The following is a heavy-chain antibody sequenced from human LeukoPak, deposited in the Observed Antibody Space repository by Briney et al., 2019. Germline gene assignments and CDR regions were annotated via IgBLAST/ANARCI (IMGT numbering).Heavy chain of an antibody. CDR1: GFTFSYSG. V-gene: IGHV3-33*06. Sequence: GGSLRLSCAASGFTFSYSGMHWVRQAPGKGLDWVAVIWYDASYLYYADTVKGRFTISRDNSKNTMYLQMNNLRAEDTAVYYCAKIVQFTAATGTGLDYWGKGTLVTVSP. CDR2: IWYDASYL. J-gene: IGHJ4*02. CDR3: AKIVQFTAATGTGLDY. D-gene: IGHD6-13*01.